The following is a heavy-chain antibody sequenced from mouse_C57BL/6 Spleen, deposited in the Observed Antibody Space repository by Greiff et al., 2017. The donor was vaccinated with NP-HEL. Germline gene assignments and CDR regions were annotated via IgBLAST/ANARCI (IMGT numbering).Heavy chain of an antibody. J-gene: IGHJ2*01. D-gene: IGHD4-1*01. Sequence: VQLQQSGPELVKPGASVKISCTASGYSFTDYNMNWVKQSNGKSLEWIGVINPNYGTTSYNQKFNGKATLTVDKSSITAYMQLNSLTSEDSAFYYCARARELGRKDYWGQGTTLTVSS. CDR2: INPNYGTT. V-gene: IGHV1-39*01. CDR1: GYSFTDYN. CDR3: ARARELGRKDY.